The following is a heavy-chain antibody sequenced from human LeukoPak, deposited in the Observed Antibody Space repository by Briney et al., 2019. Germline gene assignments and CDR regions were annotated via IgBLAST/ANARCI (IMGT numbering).Heavy chain of an antibody. CDR1: GGSISSSSYY. Sequence: SETLSLTCTVSGGSISSSSYYWGWIRQPPGKGLEWIGTIYYSGSTYYNPSLKSRVTISVDTSKNQFSLKLSSVTAADTAVYYCARVGRITIFGVVRTWFDYWGQGTLVTVSS. D-gene: IGHD3-3*01. CDR2: IYYSGST. J-gene: IGHJ4*02. V-gene: IGHV4-39*07. CDR3: ARVGRITIFGVVRTWFDY.